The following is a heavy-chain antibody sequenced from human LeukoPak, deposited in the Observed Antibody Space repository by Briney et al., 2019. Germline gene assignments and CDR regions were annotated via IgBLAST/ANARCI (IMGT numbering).Heavy chain of an antibody. D-gene: IGHD3-3*01. CDR2: ISGSGGST. V-gene: IGHV3-23*01. Sequence: PGGSLRLSCAVSGFTFSDYLMYWVRQAPGKGLEWVSAISGSGGSTYYADSVKGRFTISRDNSKNTLYLQMNSLRAEDTAVYYCAKAGTRPDDYYFDYWGQGTLVTVSS. CDR1: GFTFSDYL. J-gene: IGHJ4*02. CDR3: AKAGTRPDDYYFDY.